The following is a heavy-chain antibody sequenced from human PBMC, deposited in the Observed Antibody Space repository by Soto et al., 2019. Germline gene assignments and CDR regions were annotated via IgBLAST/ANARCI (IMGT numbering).Heavy chain of an antibody. D-gene: IGHD3-16*01. Sequence: QVQLVQSAAEMKKPGASVKVSCKASGYSFTSYGFTWFRQAPGQGLVWLGWISAYNGDTHYAQRFQGRVNMTTDVSTNTAYMELRNLRSDDTAVYYCARGGMLTFGRYVVYWGQGIQVTVSS. CDR3: ARGGMLTFGRYVVY. J-gene: IGHJ4*02. CDR1: GYSFTSYG. V-gene: IGHV1-18*01. CDR2: ISAYNGDT.